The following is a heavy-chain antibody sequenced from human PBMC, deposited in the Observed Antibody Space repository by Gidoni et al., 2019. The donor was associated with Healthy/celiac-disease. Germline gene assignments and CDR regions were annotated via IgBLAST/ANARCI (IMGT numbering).Heavy chain of an antibody. CDR2: IYYSGST. CDR1: GGSISRSSYY. CDR3: ARQPLIGFSSYYYYGMDV. J-gene: IGHJ6*02. Sequence: QLQLQESGPGLVKPSETLSLTCTVSGGSISRSSYYWGWIRQPPGKGLEWIGSIYYSGSTYYNPSLKSRVTISVDTSKNQFSLKLSSVTAADTAVYYCARQPLIGFSSYYYYGMDVWGQGTTVTVSS. V-gene: IGHV4-39*01. D-gene: IGHD5-18*01.